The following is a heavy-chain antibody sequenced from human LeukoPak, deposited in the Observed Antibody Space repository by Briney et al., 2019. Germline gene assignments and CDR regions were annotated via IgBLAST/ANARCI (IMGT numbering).Heavy chain of an antibody. V-gene: IGHV4-59*01. Sequence: SETLSLTCTVSGGSISSYYWSWIRQPPGKGLEYIGYIYYSGSTTYNPSLKSRVTISVDMSKNQFSLKLNSVTTADTAVYYCTRGLDVFDIWGQGTMVTVSS. CDR3: TRGLDVFDI. J-gene: IGHJ3*02. CDR2: IYYSGST. CDR1: GGSISSYY.